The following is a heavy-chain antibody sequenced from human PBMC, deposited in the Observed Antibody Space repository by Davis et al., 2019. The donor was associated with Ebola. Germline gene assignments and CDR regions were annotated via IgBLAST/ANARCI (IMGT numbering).Heavy chain of an antibody. CDR2: ISANGGSA. Sequence: PGGSLRLSCAAPGFTSSLYAMNWVRQSPGKGLEWVSGISANGGSAYYANSVKGRFTISRDNSKNTLYLQMNSLRVEDTAVYYCAKRSLDGYIDYWGQGTLVTVSS. D-gene: IGHD5-24*01. CDR3: AKRSLDGYIDY. J-gene: IGHJ4*02. CDR1: GFTSSLYA. V-gene: IGHV3-23*01.